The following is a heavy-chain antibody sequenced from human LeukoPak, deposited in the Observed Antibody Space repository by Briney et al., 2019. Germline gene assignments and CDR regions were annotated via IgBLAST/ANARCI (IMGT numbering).Heavy chain of an antibody. J-gene: IGHJ3*02. Sequence: PSETLSLTCTVSGGSISSFYWIWIRQPAGKGLEWIGRIYTSGSTNYNPSLKSRVTMSVDTSKNQFSLKLSSVTAADAAVYYCARVWELSDAFDIWGQGTMVTVSS. D-gene: IGHD1-26*01. CDR3: ARVWELSDAFDI. CDR2: IYTSGST. CDR1: GGSISSFY. V-gene: IGHV4-4*07.